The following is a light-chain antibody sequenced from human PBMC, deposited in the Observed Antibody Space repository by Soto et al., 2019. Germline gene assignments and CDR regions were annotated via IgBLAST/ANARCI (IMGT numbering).Light chain of an antibody. CDR1: QSIDRW. V-gene: IGKV1-5*01. J-gene: IGKJ1*01. CDR3: QHYNSYGT. Sequence: DSPMTQSNSAMSAAVGPRXTSXCRASQSIDRWLAWYQQKPGKAPKILIYHASSLETGVPSRFSGSGSGTEFTLTISGLQPDDFATYYCQHYNSYGTFGQGTKVDIK. CDR2: HAS.